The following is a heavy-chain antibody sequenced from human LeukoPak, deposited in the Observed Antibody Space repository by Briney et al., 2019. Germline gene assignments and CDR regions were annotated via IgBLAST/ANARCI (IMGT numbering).Heavy chain of an antibody. CDR3: TRVSIAVAFDY. CDR1: GFTFSNAW. D-gene: IGHD6-19*01. CDR2: IRSKAYGGTT. J-gene: IGHJ4*02. V-gene: IGHV3-49*04. Sequence: PGGSLRLSCAASGFTFSNAWMSWVRQAPGKGLEWVGFIRSKAYGGTTEYAASVKGRFTISRDDSKSIAYLQMNSLKTEDTAVYYCTRVSIAVAFDYWGQGTLVTVSS.